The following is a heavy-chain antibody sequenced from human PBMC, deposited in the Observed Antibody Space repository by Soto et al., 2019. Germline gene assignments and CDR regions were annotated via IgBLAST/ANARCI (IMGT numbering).Heavy chain of an antibody. CDR2: IIPIFGTA. J-gene: IGHJ2*01. D-gene: IGHD3-3*01. CDR1: GGTFSSYA. V-gene: IGHV1-69*05. Sequence: GASVKVSCKASGGTFSSYAISWVRQAPGQGLEWMGGIIPIFGTANYARKFQGRVTMSRDTSINTAYMELNNLISDDTAVYYCAREIRSGYYKYWYFDLWGRGTLVTVSS. CDR3: AREIRSGYYKYWYFDL.